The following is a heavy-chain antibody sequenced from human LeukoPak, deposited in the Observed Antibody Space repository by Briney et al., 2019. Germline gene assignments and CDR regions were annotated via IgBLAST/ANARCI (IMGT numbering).Heavy chain of an antibody. CDR1: GYTFTGYY. D-gene: IGHD6-13*01. Sequence: ASVKVSCKASGYTFTGYYIHWVRQAPGQGLEWMGWINADGGGTNYAQKFQGRVTMTRDTSISTAYMELSSLRSDDTAVYYCARDLLGHTSSSWPWGQGTLVTVSS. J-gene: IGHJ4*02. CDR2: INADGGGT. V-gene: IGHV1-2*02. CDR3: ARDLLGHTSSSWP.